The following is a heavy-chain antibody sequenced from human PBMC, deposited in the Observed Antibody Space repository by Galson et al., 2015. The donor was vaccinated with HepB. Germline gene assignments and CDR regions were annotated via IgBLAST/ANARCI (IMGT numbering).Heavy chain of an antibody. CDR3: STLNYYAGDSLLDY. CDR1: GFKLSNDW. D-gene: IGHD3-10*01. CDR2: IKSKIDGGTI. V-gene: IGHV3-15*01. J-gene: IGHJ4*02. Sequence: SLRLSCAASGFKLSNDWMSWVRQAPGKGLEWVGRIKSKIDGGTIHYDAPVNGRFTISRDDSKDTLYLQIDSLKTEDTAVYFCSTLNYYAGDSLLDYWGPGTLVTVSS.